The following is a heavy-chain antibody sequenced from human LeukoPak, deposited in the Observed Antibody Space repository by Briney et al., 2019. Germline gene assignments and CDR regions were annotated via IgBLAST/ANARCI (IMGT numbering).Heavy chain of an antibody. CDR2: IIPIFGTA. V-gene: IGHV1-69*13. J-gene: IGHJ4*02. CDR1: GGTFSSYA. CDR3: ARGFQAARPTDY. Sequence: ASVKVSCKASGGTFSSYAISWVRQAPGQGLEWMGGIIPIFGTANYAQKFQGRVTITADESTSTAYMELSSLRSEDTAVYYCARGFQAARPTDYWGQGTLVTVSS. D-gene: IGHD6-6*01.